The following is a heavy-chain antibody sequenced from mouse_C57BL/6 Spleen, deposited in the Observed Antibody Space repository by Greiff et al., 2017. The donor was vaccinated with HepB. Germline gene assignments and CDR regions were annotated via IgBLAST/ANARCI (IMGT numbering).Heavy chain of an antibody. CDR3: AGLGARSNYGFAY. Sequence: VQLQQSGAELVRPGASVKLSCKASGYTFTDYYINWVKQRPGQGLEWIARIYPGSGNTYYNEKFKGKATLTAEKSSSTAYMQLSSLTSEDSAVYFCAGLGARSNYGFAYWGQGTLVTVSA. J-gene: IGHJ3*01. CDR2: IYPGSGNT. V-gene: IGHV1-76*01. CDR1: GYTFTDYY. D-gene: IGHD2-5*01.